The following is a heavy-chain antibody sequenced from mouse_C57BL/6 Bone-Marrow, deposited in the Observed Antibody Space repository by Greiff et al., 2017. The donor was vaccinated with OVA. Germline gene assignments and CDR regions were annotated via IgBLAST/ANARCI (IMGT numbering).Heavy chain of an antibody. CDR3: ARDYYGRGPWFAY. J-gene: IGHJ3*01. Sequence: VLLVESGAELARPGASVKLSCKASGYTFTSSGISWVKQRTGQGLEWIGEIYPRSGNTYYNEKFKGKATLTADKSSSTAYMAVRSLTSEDSAVYFCARDYYGRGPWFAYWGQGTLVTVAA. V-gene: IGHV1-81*01. CDR1: GYTFTSSG. D-gene: IGHD1-1*01. CDR2: IYPRSGNT.